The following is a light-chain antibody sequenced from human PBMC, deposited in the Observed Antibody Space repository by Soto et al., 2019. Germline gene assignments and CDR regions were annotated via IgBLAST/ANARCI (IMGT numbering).Light chain of an antibody. CDR3: HSYDSGLSGGV. Sequence: QSVLTQPASVSGSPGQSITISCTGTSSDVGAYNYVSWYQHHPVKAPKLMIYEVSNRPSGVSDRFSGSRSGNTASLTITGLQAEDEADYYCHSYDSGLSGGVFGTGTKLTVL. CDR2: EVS. V-gene: IGLV2-14*01. CDR1: SSDVGAYNY. J-gene: IGLJ1*01.